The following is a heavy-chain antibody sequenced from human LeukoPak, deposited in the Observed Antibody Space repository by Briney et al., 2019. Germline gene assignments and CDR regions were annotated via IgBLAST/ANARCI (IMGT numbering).Heavy chain of an antibody. CDR2: INSDGSST. CDR1: GFTFSSYW. J-gene: IGHJ4*02. V-gene: IGHV3-74*01. D-gene: IGHD2-15*01. CDR3: AKNSGGTCYSHLDY. Sequence: GGSLRLSCAASGFTFSSYWMRWVRQAPGKGLVWVSRINSDGSSTNYADSVKGRFTISRDNSKNTLYLQMNSLRAEDTAVYYCAKNSGGTCYSHLDYWGQGTLVTVSS.